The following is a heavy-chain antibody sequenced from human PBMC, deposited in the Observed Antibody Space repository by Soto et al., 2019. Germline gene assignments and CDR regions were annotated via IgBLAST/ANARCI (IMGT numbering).Heavy chain of an antibody. CDR1: GFTVSNNY. J-gene: IGHJ4*02. V-gene: IGHV3-53*01. D-gene: IGHD3-10*01. CDR3: ARHPGGGGY. Sequence: EMQLVESGGGLIQPGGSLRLSCAVSGFTVSNNYMSWVRQAPGKGLEGVSVIYSGGYTAYGDSVKGRFTISRDNSKKPQYFQRKGRGADGRAGYSGARHPGGGGYWGQGTLVTVSS. CDR2: IYSGGYT.